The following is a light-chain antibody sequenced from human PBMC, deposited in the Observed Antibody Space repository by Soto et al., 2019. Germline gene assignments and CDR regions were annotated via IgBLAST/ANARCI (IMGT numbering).Light chain of an antibody. Sequence: QAVVTQPPSASGTPGQRVTISCSGSSSNIGSNTVNWYQQLPGTAPKLLIYSNNQRPSGVPDRFSGSKSGTSASLAISGLQSKDEADYYCAAWDDSLNGLVFGGGTKLTVL. V-gene: IGLV1-44*01. J-gene: IGLJ2*01. CDR1: SSNIGSNT. CDR2: SNN. CDR3: AAWDDSLNGLV.